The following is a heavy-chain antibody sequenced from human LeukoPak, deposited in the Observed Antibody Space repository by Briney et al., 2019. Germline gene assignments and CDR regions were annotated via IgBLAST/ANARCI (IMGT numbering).Heavy chain of an antibody. CDR3: ARERTTVTTDDAFDI. J-gene: IGHJ3*02. CDR2: INHSGST. V-gene: IGHV4-34*01. Sequence: SETLSLTCAVYGGSFSGYYWSWIRQPPGKGLEWIGEINHSGSTNYNPSLKSRVTISVDTSKNQFSLKLSSVTAADTAVYYCARERTTVTTDDAFDIWGQGTMVTVSS. D-gene: IGHD4-17*01. CDR1: GGSFSGYY.